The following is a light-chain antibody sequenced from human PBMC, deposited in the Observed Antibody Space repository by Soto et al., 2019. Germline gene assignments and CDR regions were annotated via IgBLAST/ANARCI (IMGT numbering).Light chain of an antibody. Sequence: QLTRSPSSLSASVGDRVTITCRASQGISSNLAWYQQKPGRAPKLLIFGASTLQSGVPSRFSGSGSGTDFTLTISSLQPEDFATYFCQKLNAYPPWTFGQGTKVEIK. CDR3: QKLNAYPPWT. J-gene: IGKJ1*01. V-gene: IGKV1-9*01. CDR2: GAS. CDR1: QGISSN.